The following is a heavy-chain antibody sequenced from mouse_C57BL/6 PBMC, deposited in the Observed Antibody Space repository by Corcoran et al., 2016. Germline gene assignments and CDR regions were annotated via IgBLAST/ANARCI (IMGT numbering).Heavy chain of an antibody. CDR1: GYTFTDYN. J-gene: IGHJ4*01. CDR3: ARDDYDGTGYAMDY. V-gene: IGHV1-18*01. Sequence: EVQLQQSGPELVKPGASVKIPCKASGYTFTDYNMDWVKQSHGKSLEWIGDINPNNGGTIYNQKFKGKATLTVDKSSSTAYMELRSLTSEDTAVYYCARDDYDGTGYAMDYWGQGTSVTVSS. CDR2: INPNNGGT. D-gene: IGHD2-4*01.